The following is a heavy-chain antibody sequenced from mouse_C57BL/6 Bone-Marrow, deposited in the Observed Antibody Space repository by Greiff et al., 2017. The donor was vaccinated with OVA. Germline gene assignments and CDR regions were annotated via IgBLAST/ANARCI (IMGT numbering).Heavy chain of an antibody. Sequence: QVQLQQPGTELVKPGASGYTFTSYWMHWVKQRPGQGLEWIGNINPSNGGTNYNEKFKSKATLTVDKSSSTAYMQLSSLTSEDSAVYYCPRVTGTWYFDDWGQGTTLTVSS. CDR1: GYTFTSYW. CDR2: INPSNGGT. CDR3: PRVTGTWYFDD. V-gene: IGHV1-53*01. J-gene: IGHJ2*01. D-gene: IGHD4-1*01.